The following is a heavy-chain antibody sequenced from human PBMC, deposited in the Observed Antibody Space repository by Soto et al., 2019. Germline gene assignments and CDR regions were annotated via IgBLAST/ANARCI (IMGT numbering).Heavy chain of an antibody. CDR1: GGTFSSYA. CDR3: ARDGGVATITGYYYFYGMDV. D-gene: IGHD5-12*01. V-gene: IGHV1-69*06. J-gene: IGHJ6*02. Sequence: SVKVSCKASGGTFSSYAISWVRQAPGQGLEWMGGIIPIFGTANYAQKFQGRVTITADKSTSTAYMELSSLRSEDTAVYYCARDGGVATITGYYYFYGMDVWGQGTTVTVSS. CDR2: IIPIFGTA.